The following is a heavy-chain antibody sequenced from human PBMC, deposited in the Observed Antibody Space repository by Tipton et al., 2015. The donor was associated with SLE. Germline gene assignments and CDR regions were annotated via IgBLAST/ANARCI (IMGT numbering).Heavy chain of an antibody. Sequence: SLRLSCAASGFTFTDYWMHWVRQVPGKGLVWVSRINSDGISTSYADSVKGRFTISRDNAKNTVYLQMNSLRAEDTAVYYCAKDGPRYFNYDYYFDLWGRGTLVTVSS. CDR3: AKDGPRYFNYDYYFDL. J-gene: IGHJ2*01. CDR1: GFTFTDYW. V-gene: IGHV3-74*01. CDR2: INSDGIST. D-gene: IGHD3-9*01.